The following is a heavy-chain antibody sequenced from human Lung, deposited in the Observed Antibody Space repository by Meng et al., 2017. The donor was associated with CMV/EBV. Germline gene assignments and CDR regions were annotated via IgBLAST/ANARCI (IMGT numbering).Heavy chain of an antibody. D-gene: IGHD2-2*01. CDR2: ISSTSIHI. CDR3: ARGRGYCSSTNCYLNFDY. CDR1: AFIFSDYA. Sequence: GESXKISXAASAFIFSDYAMTWIRQAPGKGLEWVSSISSTSIHIYYADSVKGRFTISRDDGKNLLYLQLNSLRAEDTAVYYCARGRGYCSSTNCYLNFDYWGQGXLVTVSS. J-gene: IGHJ4*02. V-gene: IGHV3-21*01.